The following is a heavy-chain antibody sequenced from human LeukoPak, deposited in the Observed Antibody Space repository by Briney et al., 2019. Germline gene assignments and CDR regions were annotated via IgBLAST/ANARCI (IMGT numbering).Heavy chain of an antibody. V-gene: IGHV1-46*01. Sequence: GASLKVSCKASGYTFTSYYMHWVRQAPGQGLEWMGIINPSGGSTNYAQKFQGRLTMTRDSSTSTLYMELSSLRSEDTAVYYCARGHQTSMILVVLDYWGQGTQVTVSS. D-gene: IGHD3-22*01. CDR1: GYTFTSYY. CDR3: ARGHQTSMILVVLDY. J-gene: IGHJ4*02. CDR2: INPSGGST.